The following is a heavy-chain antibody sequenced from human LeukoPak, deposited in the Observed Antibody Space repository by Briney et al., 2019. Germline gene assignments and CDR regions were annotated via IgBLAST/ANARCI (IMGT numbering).Heavy chain of an antibody. Sequence: ASVKVSCKASGYTFTGYYMHWVRQAPAQGLEWMGRINPNSGGTNYAHKFQGRVTMTRDTSISTAYMELSRLRSDDTAVYYCARMQWLVPRDYWGQGTLVTVSS. CDR2: INPNSGGT. V-gene: IGHV1-2*06. D-gene: IGHD6-19*01. J-gene: IGHJ4*02. CDR3: ARMQWLVPRDY. CDR1: GYTFTGYY.